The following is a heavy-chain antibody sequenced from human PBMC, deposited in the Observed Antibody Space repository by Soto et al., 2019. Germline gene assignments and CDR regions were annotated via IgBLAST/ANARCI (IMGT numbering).Heavy chain of an antibody. V-gene: IGHV4-38-2*02. J-gene: IGHJ5*02. D-gene: IGHD3-22*01. CDR2: IYHGGST. Sequence: XETLSIPGPVSGYSISSGDYWGWLRQPPGNGLEWIGSIYHGGSTYYNPSLNSRVTLSIDMTNNHVSLILNSVTAADTAGYYCARVGPWVPYYYDRSPYTFENWLDPRGQGTLVTVSS. CDR1: GYSISSGDY. CDR3: ARVGPWVPYYYDRSPYTFENWLDP.